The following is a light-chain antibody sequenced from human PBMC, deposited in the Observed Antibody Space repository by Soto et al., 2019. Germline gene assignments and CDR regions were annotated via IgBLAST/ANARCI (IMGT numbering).Light chain of an antibody. CDR3: QQYGSSPYT. Sequence: EIVLTQSPGTLSLSPGERATLSCRASQSISGSYLAWYQQKPGQAPRLLIYGASGRATGIPDRFSGSGSGTDFTLTISRLEPEDFAVYYCQQYGSSPYTFGQGTKLEIK. CDR1: QSISGSY. V-gene: IGKV3-20*01. J-gene: IGKJ2*01. CDR2: GAS.